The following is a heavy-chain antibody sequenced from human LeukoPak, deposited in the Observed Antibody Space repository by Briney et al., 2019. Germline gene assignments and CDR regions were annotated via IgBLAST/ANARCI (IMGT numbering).Heavy chain of an antibody. CDR1: GYTFTDYF. CDR3: ARDGDYYDSSGYYVGY. J-gene: IGHJ4*02. V-gene: IGHV1-2*02. Sequence: ASVKVSCKTSGYTFTDYFIHWVRQAPGQGLEWIGLINVDNGVTNYAQKFQGRVTLTRDTSINTAYLELTSLTSDDTAIYFCARDGDYYDSSGYYVGYWGQGTLVTVSS. D-gene: IGHD3-22*01. CDR2: INVDNGVT.